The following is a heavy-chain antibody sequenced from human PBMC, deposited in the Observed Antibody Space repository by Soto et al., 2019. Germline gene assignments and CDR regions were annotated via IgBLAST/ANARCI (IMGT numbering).Heavy chain of an antibody. CDR3: VRQGIGALHGLVDV. D-gene: IGHD1-26*01. CDR1: GGPISGGYY. CDR2: IYHSGST. V-gene: IGHV4-59*08. J-gene: IGHJ6*02. Sequence: PSETLSLTCTVSGGPISGGYYWTWIRQHPGKGLEWIGYIYHSGSTYYNPALKSRVTISADTSTKQFSLRLSSVTAADTAVYYCVRQGIGALHGLVDVWGQGTTVTVSS.